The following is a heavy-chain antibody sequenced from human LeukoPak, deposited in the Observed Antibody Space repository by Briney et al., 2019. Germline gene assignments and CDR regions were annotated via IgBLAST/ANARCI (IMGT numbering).Heavy chain of an antibody. CDR3: ARGVWYSSPSADAFDI. V-gene: IGHV1-2*02. J-gene: IGHJ3*02. CDR1: GYTFTGYY. Sequence: ASVKVSCKASGYTFTGYYMHWVRQAPGQGLEWMGWINPNSGGTNYAQKFQGRVTMTRDTSISTAYMELSRLRSDDTAVYYCARGVWYSSPSADAFDIWGQGTMVTVSS. D-gene: IGHD6-19*01. CDR2: INPNSGGT.